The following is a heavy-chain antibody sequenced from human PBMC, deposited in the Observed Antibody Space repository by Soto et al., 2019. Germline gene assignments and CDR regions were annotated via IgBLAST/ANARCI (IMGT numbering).Heavy chain of an antibody. D-gene: IGHD3-22*01. J-gene: IGHJ4*02. V-gene: IGHV5-10-1*01. CDR3: ARLYYYDSSGYYYPFDY. CDR1: GYSFTSYW. CDR2: IDPSDSYT. Sequence: GESLKISCKGSGYSFTSYWISWVRQMPGKGLEWMGRIDPSDSYTNYSPSFQGHVTISADKSISTAYLQWSSLKASDTAMYYCARLYYYDSSGYYYPFDYWGQGTLVTVSS.